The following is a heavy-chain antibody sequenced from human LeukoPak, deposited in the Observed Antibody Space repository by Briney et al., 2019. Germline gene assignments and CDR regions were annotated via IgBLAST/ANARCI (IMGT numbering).Heavy chain of an antibody. CDR2: INGDGSNT. D-gene: IGHD2-15*01. CDR3: ARSKSWYSTDGFDI. V-gene: IGHV3-74*03. CDR1: GFTFSSHW. J-gene: IGHJ3*02. Sequence: GGSLRLSCAASGFTFSSHWMHWVRQAPGKGLVWASRINGDGSNTTYADYVKGRFTISRDNAKNTLYLQMNSLRAEDTAVYHCARSKSWYSTDGFDIWGQGTMVTVSS.